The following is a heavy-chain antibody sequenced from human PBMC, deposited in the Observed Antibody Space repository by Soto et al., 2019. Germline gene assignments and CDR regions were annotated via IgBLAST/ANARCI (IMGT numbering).Heavy chain of an antibody. V-gene: IGHV3-74*01. CDR3: ALKHSSSWAYYYYYMDV. CDR2: MNSDGSTT. D-gene: IGHD6-13*01. J-gene: IGHJ6*03. CDR1: GFTFRSYW. Sequence: EVQLVESGGGLVQPGGSLRLSCVASGFTFRSYWMHWVRQGPGKGLGWVARMNSDGSTTNYADSVKGRFTISRDNAKTTLYLQINSLGAEDTAVYYCALKHSSSWAYYYYYMDVWGKGTTVTVSS.